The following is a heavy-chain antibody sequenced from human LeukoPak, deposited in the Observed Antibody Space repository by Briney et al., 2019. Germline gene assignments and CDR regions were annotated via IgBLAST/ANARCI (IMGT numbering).Heavy chain of an antibody. D-gene: IGHD6-13*01. CDR1: GGSFSGYY. Sequence: SSETLSLTCAVYGGSFSGYYWSWIRQPPGKGLEWIGEINHSGSTNYNPSLKSRVTISVDTSKNQFSLKLSSVTAADTAVYYCARGWPPYSSCWYYFDYWGQGTLVTVSS. V-gene: IGHV4-34*01. CDR3: ARGWPPYSSCWYYFDY. CDR2: INHSGST. J-gene: IGHJ4*02.